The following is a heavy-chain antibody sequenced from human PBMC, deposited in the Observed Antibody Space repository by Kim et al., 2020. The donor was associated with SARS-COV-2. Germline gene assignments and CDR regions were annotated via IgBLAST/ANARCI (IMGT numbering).Heavy chain of an antibody. Sequence: ADSVKGRFTISRDNAKNTLYLRMNSLRAEDTAVYYCAREGVTTMVVAFDIWGQGTMVTVSS. J-gene: IGHJ3*02. D-gene: IGHD3-10*01. CDR3: AREGVTTMVVAFDI. V-gene: IGHV3-30*01.